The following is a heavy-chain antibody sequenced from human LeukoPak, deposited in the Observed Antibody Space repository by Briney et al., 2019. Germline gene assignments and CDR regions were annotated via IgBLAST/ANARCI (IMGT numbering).Heavy chain of an antibody. Sequence: GGSLRLSCAASGFMFSKYWMSWVRQAPGKGLEWVANIKQDGSEKYYVDSVKGRFTISRDNAKNSLYLQMNSLRAEDTAVYYCARDTGSGWYEGGVGFDYWGQGTLVTVSS. J-gene: IGHJ4*02. D-gene: IGHD6-19*01. CDR3: ARDTGSGWYEGGVGFDY. V-gene: IGHV3-7*01. CDR2: IKQDGSEK. CDR1: GFMFSKYW.